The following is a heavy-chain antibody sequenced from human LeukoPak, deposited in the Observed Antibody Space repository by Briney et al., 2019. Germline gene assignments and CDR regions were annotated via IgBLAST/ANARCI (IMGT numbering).Heavy chain of an antibody. CDR3: ARDSIQQQLVLEDRGYPYYFEH. Sequence: GGSLRLSCAASRFTSSSYSMNWVRQAPGKGLEWVSSISSSSNYIYYADSVKGRFTISRDNAKNSLYLQMNSLRAEDTAVYYCARDSIQQQLVLEDRGYPYYFEHWGQGTLVTVSS. CDR2: ISSSSNYI. D-gene: IGHD6-13*01. CDR1: RFTSSSYS. V-gene: IGHV3-21*01. J-gene: IGHJ4*02.